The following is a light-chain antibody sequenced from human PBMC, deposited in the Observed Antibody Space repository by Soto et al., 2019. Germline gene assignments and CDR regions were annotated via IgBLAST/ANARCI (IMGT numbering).Light chain of an antibody. J-gene: IGLJ2*01. CDR3: AAWDDSLRAVV. Sequence: QSVLTQSPSASATPGQRVTISCSGGRSNTGTYTVNWYQQLPGTAPTLLIFRNHQRPSGVPDRFSGSKSGTSASLAISGPQSEDEADYYCAAWDDSLRAVVFGGGTKVTVL. CDR2: RNH. CDR1: RSNTGTYT. V-gene: IGLV1-44*01.